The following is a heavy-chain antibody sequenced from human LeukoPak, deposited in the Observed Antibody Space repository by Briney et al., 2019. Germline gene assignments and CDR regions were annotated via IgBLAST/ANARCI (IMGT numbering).Heavy chain of an antibody. CDR3: TRGYDVLTGLSYFDY. V-gene: IGHV3-49*04. CDR1: GFTFSSYG. Sequence: GGSLRLSCAASGFTFSSYGMHWVRQAPGKGLEWVGFIRSKPYGGTTEYAASVKGRFTISRDDSKTIAYLQMNSLKTEDTAVYYCTRGYDVLTGLSYFDYWGQGALVTVSS. D-gene: IGHD3-9*01. J-gene: IGHJ4*02. CDR2: IRSKPYGGTT.